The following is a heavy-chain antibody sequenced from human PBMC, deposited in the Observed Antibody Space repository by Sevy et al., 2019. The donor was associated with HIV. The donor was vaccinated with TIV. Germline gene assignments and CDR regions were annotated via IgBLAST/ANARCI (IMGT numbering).Heavy chain of an antibody. D-gene: IGHD2-2*01. Sequence: GGSLRLSCAASGFTFSNYWMHWVRQAPGKGLVWVSRIKTDGSNRDSADSVTGRFFISRDNAKNLLYLQMNSLRAEDTAVYYCAREGDTVLVPTAVDAFDFWGQGTMVTVSS. CDR2: IKTDGSNR. CDR1: GFTFSNYW. J-gene: IGHJ3*01. CDR3: AREGDTVLVPTAVDAFDF. V-gene: IGHV3-74*01.